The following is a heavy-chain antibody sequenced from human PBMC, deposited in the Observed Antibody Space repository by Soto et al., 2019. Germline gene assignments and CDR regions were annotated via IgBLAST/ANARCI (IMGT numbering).Heavy chain of an antibody. V-gene: IGHV3-30-3*01. J-gene: IGHJ4*02. Sequence: GGSLRLSCAASGFTFSSYAMHWVRQAPGKGLEWVAVISYDGSNKYYADSVKGRFTISRDNSKNTLYLQMNSLRAEDTAVYYCARDPEIQQLSTVYFDYWGQGTLVTVSS. CDR3: ARDPEIQQLSTVYFDY. CDR2: ISYDGSNK. D-gene: IGHD6-13*01. CDR1: GFTFSSYA.